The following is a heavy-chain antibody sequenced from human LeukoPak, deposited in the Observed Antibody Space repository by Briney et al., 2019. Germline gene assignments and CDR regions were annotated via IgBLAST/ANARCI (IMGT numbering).Heavy chain of an antibody. CDR1: GFTFSNAW. CDR2: FKSKTDGGTT. V-gene: IGHV3-15*01. Sequence: PGGSLRLSCAASGFTFSNAWMSWVRQAPGKGLEWVGRFKSKTDGGTTDYAAPVKGRFTISRDDSKNTLYLQMNSLKTEDTAVYYCTTPAGIAAAFKETYYFDYWGQGTLVTVSS. J-gene: IGHJ4*02. CDR3: TTPAGIAAAFKETYYFDY. D-gene: IGHD6-13*01.